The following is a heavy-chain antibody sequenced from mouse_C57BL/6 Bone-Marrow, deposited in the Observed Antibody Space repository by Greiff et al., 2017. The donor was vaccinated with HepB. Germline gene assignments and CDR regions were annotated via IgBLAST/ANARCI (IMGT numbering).Heavy chain of an antibody. CDR3: ARGGLFAY. CDR2: IYPRSGNT. D-gene: IGHD3-3*01. V-gene: IGHV1-81*01. CDR1: GYTFTSYG. Sequence: QVQLKESGAELARPGASVKLSCKASGYTFTSYGISWVKQSTGQGLEWIGEIYPRSGNTYYNEKFKGKATLTADKSSSTAYMELRSLTSEDSAVYFCARGGLFAYWGQGTLVTVSA. J-gene: IGHJ3*01.